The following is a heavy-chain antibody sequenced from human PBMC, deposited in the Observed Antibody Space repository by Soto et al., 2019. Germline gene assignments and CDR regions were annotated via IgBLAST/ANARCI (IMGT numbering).Heavy chain of an antibody. Sequence: ASVKVSCKASSYIFTNYGISWVRQAPGQGLEWMGWISPYNGNTNYAQKVQGRVAMTADTSTDTAYMELRSLRSDDTAVYYCARDSDYSAYAFFDYWGQGTLVTVSS. CDR3: ARDSDYSAYAFFDY. J-gene: IGHJ4*02. CDR2: ISPYNGNT. V-gene: IGHV1-18*01. D-gene: IGHD5-12*01. CDR1: SYIFTNYG.